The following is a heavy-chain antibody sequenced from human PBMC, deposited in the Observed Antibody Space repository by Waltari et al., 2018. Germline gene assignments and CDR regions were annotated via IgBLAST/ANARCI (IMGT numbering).Heavy chain of an antibody. CDR2: IWYDGSQR. CDR1: GFIFDNFG. J-gene: IGHJ4*02. D-gene: IGHD1-1*01. V-gene: IGHV3-33*01. Sequence: QVRLVESGGGVVQPGRSLRLSCAASGFIFDNFGMHWVRQAPGKGLEWVATIWYDGSQRYHADSVKGRFTISRDNSKNILYLQMTSLRVDDTAVYYCSRESDNDGDSWGQGTLVAVSS. CDR3: SRESDNDGDS.